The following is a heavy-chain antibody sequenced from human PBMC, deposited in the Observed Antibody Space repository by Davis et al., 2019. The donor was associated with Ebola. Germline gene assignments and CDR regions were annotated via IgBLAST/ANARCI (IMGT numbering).Heavy chain of an antibody. Sequence: GESLKISCAASAFSFSDYWMHWVRQAPGKGLVWVSRINSDGSITDYADSVKGRFTISRDNSKNMLYLQMNSLRAEDTAVYYCAKDWEGTWELGLWGQGTLVTVSS. CDR2: INSDGSIT. CDR3: AKDWEGTWELGL. V-gene: IGHV3-74*01. D-gene: IGHD1-26*01. CDR1: AFSFSDYW. J-gene: IGHJ4*02.